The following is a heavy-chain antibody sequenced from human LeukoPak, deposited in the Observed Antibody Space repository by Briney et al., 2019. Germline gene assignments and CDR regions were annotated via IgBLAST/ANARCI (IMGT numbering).Heavy chain of an antibody. CDR2: INPNSGGT. Sequence: GASVKVSCKASGYTFTGYYMHWVRQAPGQGLEWMGWINPNSGGTNYAQKFQGRVTMTRDTSISTAYMELSRLRSDDTAVYYCARDGRIAVAGSRRSDYWGQGTLVTVSS. D-gene: IGHD6-19*01. J-gene: IGHJ4*02. V-gene: IGHV1-2*02. CDR3: ARDGRIAVAGSRRSDY. CDR1: GYTFTGYY.